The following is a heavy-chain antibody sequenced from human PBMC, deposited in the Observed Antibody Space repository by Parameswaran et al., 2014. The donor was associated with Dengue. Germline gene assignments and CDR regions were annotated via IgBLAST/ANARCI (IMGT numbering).Heavy chain of an antibody. J-gene: IGHJ4*02. V-gene: IGHV4-34*01. CDR2: INHSGST. CDR3: ARGLVGATTKRPKFTRGYDY. D-gene: IGHD1-26*01. Sequence: RWIRQPPGKGLEWIGEINHSGSTNYNPSLKSRVTISVDTSKNQFSLKLSSVTAADTAVYYCARGLVGATTKRPKFTRGYDYWGQGTLVTVSS.